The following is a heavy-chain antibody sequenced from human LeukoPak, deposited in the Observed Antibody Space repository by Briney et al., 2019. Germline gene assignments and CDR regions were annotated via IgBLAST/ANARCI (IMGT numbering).Heavy chain of an antibody. Sequence: SGRSLRLSCVASGFTFSRHSIHWVRQAPGKGLDWVAVISYDGSSKYYADSVKGRFTISRDNSKNTLYLQMNSLRAEDTALYYCARDSLDYFGMDVWGQGTTVTVSS. J-gene: IGHJ6*02. V-gene: IGHV3-30-3*01. CDR2: ISYDGSSK. CDR3: ARDSLDYFGMDV. CDR1: GFTFSRHS.